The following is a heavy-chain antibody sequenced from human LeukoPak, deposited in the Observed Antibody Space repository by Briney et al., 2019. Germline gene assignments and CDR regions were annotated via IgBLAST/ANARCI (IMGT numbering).Heavy chain of an antibody. CDR3: ARHERCSSINCIYNGFAP. Sequence: SETLSLTCTVSGGSIPTKNFYWGWIRQPPGKGLEWIGSVFYSGRTYYNPSLKSRVTIFVDPSKNQFSLNLRSVTAADTAVYYWARHERCSSINCIYNGFAPWGQETLVTVP. CDR1: GGSIPTKNFY. D-gene: IGHD2-2*01. V-gene: IGHV4-39*01. J-gene: IGHJ5*02. CDR2: VFYSGRT.